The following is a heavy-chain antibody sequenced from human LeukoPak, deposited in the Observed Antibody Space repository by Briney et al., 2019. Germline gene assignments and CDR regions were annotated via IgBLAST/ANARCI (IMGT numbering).Heavy chain of an antibody. J-gene: IGHJ3*02. CDR2: IYHSGST. CDR3: ARDEPSFPN. Sequence: SETLSLTCTVSGGSISSSSYYWGWIRQPPGKGLEWIGSIYHSGSTYYNPSLKSRVTISVDTSKNQFSLKLSSVTAADTAVYYCARDEPSFPNWSQGTMVTVSS. CDR1: GGSISSSSYY. D-gene: IGHD1-14*01. V-gene: IGHV4-39*07.